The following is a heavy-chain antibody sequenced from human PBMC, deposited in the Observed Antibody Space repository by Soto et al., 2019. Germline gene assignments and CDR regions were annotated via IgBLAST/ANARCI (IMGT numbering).Heavy chain of an antibody. Sequence: LLRVSCAVFGVTCGGFGVRWVRKAPGKGLEWVAVISCDGSNKYYADSVKGRFTISRDNSKNTLYLQMNSLRAEDTAVYYCATSDYGDYVFYWYFDYWGQGTLVTVSS. CDR3: ATSDYGDYVFYWYFDY. V-gene: IGHV3-30*03. D-gene: IGHD4-17*01. J-gene: IGHJ4*02. CDR2: ISCDGSNK. CDR1: GVTCGGFG.